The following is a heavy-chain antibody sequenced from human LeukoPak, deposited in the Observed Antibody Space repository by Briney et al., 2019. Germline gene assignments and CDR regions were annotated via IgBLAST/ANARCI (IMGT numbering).Heavy chain of an antibody. CDR2: LYSRDNT. D-gene: IGHD2-21*02. V-gene: IGHV3-53*01. Sequence: GGSLRLSCAASGFTVSNNYVNWVRQAPGKGLEWVTLLYSRDNTYYADSVKGRFTISRDNSKNTLFLQMNSLRPEDTAVYYCQVTDADSFDYWGRGILVTVAS. CDR1: GFTVSNNY. CDR3: QVTDADSFDY. J-gene: IGHJ4*02.